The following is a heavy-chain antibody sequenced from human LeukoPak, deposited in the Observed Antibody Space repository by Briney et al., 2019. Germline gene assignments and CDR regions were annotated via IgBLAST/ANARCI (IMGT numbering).Heavy chain of an antibody. CDR3: ARVAYSYGDYYFDY. CDR2: ISSSSSTI. CDR1: GFTFSSYS. D-gene: IGHD5-18*01. V-gene: IGHV3-48*02. Sequence: GGSLGLSCAASGFTFSSYSMNWVRQAPGKGLEWVSYISSSSSTIYYADSVKGRFTISRDNAKNSLYLQMNSLRDEDTAVYYCARVAYSYGDYYFDYWGQGTLVTVSS. J-gene: IGHJ4*02.